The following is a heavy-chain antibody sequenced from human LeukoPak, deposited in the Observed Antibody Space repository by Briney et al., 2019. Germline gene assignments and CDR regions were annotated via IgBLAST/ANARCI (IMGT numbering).Heavy chain of an antibody. D-gene: IGHD2-2*01. CDR2: IIPIFGTA. J-gene: IGHJ6*04. CDR1: GGTFSSYA. Sequence: SVKVSCKASGGTFSSYAISWVRQAPGQGLEWMGGIIPIFGTANYAQKFQGRVTITADESTSTAYMELSSLRSEDTAVYYCATIPRGYCSSTSCSAPPDVWGKGTTVTVSS. V-gene: IGHV1-69*13. CDR3: ATIPRGYCSSTSCSAPPDV.